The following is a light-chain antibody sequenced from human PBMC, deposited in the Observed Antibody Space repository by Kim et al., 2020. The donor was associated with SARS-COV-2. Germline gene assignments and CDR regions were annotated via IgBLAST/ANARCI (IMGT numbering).Light chain of an antibody. V-gene: IGLV3-19*01. J-gene: IGLJ1*01. CDR1: SLRNSY. CDR2: DEN. CDR3: CSRDSRAKVYV. Sequence: SSELTQDPTVSVALGQTVRITCQGDSLRNSYASRYQKKPGQAPVLVMSDENNRPSGIPDRFSGSSSGNTASLTIAGAQADDEADYYCCSRDSRAKVYVF.